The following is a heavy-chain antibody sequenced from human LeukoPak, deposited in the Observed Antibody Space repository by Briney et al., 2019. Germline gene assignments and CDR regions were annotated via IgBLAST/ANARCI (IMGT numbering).Heavy chain of an antibody. CDR3: AKDTGSRAVAGTRFDY. CDR1: GFTFSSYA. Sequence: GGSLRLSCAASGFTFSSYAMTWVRPAPGKGLEWVSTISGSGGSTYYADSVKGRFTISRDNSKNTLYLQMNNLRAEDTAVYYCAKDTGSRAVAGTRFDYWGQGTLVTVSS. D-gene: IGHD6-19*01. J-gene: IGHJ4*02. CDR2: ISGSGGST. V-gene: IGHV3-23*01.